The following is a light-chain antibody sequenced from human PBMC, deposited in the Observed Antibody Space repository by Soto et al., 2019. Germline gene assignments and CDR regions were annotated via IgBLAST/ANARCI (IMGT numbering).Light chain of an antibody. CDR2: DAS. V-gene: IGKV1-13*02. CDR1: QGISSA. J-gene: IGKJ4*01. Sequence: AIQVTQSPSSLSASVGDRVTITCRVSQGISSALVWYQQKPGKSPKLLIYDASSLEGGVPSRFSGSGYGTDFTLTISSLQPEDFATYYYQQFDSYPLTFGGGTKVEVK. CDR3: QQFDSYPLT.